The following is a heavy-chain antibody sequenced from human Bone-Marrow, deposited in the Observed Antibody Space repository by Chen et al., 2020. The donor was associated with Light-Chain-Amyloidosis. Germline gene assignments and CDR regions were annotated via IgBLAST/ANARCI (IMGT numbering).Heavy chain of an antibody. Sequence: QVQLVQSGPELQKPGASVKVSCKASGYTFTNYGIHWVRQAPGQGLEWMAWITAYNGDKKFGQKFQGRVTVTTDTSTNTAYMELTRLSSDDTATYFCTRGARGGYWFFDFWGQGTLVTVSS. CDR3: TRGARGGYWFFDF. J-gene: IGHJ4*02. D-gene: IGHD6-25*01. V-gene: IGHV1-18*01. CDR2: ITAYNGDK. CDR1: GYTFTNYG.